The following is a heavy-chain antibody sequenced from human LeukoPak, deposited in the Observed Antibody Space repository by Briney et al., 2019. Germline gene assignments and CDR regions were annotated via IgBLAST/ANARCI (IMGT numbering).Heavy chain of an antibody. CDR3: ARFNPLVGAFDI. D-gene: IGHD1-26*01. CDR1: GFTFSSFG. J-gene: IGHJ3*02. CDR2: ISGSGGST. Sequence: GGSLRLSCAASGFTFSSFGMSWVRQAPGKGLEWVSAISGSGGSTYYADSVKGRFTISRDNSKNTLYLQMNSLRAEDTAVYYCARFNPLVGAFDIWGQGTMVTVSS. V-gene: IGHV3-23*01.